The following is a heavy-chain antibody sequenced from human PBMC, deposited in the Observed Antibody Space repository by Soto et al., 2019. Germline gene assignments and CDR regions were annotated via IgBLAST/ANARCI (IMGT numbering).Heavy chain of an antibody. CDR3: AREGSYYNSGYSKFGY. V-gene: IGHV1-69*01. CDR1: GDTFSSYT. CDR2: VIPMFGTT. D-gene: IGHD3-22*01. Sequence: QVQLVQSGAEVKQPGSSVKVSCKASGDTFSSYTISWVRQAPGQGLEWMGEVIPMFGTTNYPRNFQGRVTITADESTSTAYMDLSGLTSEDTAIYYCAREGSYYNSGYSKFGYWGQGTLVTVSS. J-gene: IGHJ4*02.